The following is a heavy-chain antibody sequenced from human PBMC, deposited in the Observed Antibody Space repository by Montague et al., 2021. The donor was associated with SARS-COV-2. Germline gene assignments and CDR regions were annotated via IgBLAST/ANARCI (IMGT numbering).Heavy chain of an antibody. CDR2: INHSGST. CDR1: GGSFSGYY. J-gene: IGHJ4*02. Sequence: SETLSLTCAVYGGSFSGYYWSWIRQPPGKGLEWIGEINHSGSTNYNPSLKSRVTISVDTSKNQFSLRLSSVTATDTAVYYCARMFYDYVWETSRYRGNYLDSWGQGTLVTVSS. CDR3: ARMFYDYVWETSRYRGNYLDS. V-gene: IGHV4-34*01. D-gene: IGHD3-16*02.